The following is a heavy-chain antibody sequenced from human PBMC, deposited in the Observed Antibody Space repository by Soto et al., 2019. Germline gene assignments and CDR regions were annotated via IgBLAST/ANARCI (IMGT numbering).Heavy chain of an antibody. Sequence: LSLTCTVSGGSISSGGYYWSWIRQHPGKGLEWIGYIYYSGSTYYNPSLKSRVTISVDTSKNQFSLKLSSVTAADTAVYYCARGSRRGWFDPWGQGTLVTVSS. J-gene: IGHJ5*02. V-gene: IGHV4-31*03. CDR1: GGSISSGGYY. CDR2: IYYSGST. CDR3: ARGSRRGWFDP.